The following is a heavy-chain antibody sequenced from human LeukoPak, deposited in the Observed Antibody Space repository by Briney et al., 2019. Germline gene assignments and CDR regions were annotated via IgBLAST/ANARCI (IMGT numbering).Heavy chain of an antibody. CDR1: GGSFSGYY. Sequence: SGTLSLTCAVYGGSFSGYYWSWIRQPPGKGLEWIGEINHSGSTNYNPSLKSRVTISVDTSKNQFSLKLSSVTAADTAVYYCASRRRTYYDLWSGYDYWGQGTLVTVSS. CDR3: ASRRRTYYDLWSGYDY. D-gene: IGHD3-3*01. V-gene: IGHV4-34*01. CDR2: INHSGST. J-gene: IGHJ4*02.